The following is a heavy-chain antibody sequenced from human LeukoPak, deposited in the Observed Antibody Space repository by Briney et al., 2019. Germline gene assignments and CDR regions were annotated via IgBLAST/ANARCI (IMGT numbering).Heavy chain of an antibody. D-gene: IGHD1-1*01. CDR2: ISYDGSNK. CDR1: GFTFSSYA. J-gene: IGHJ4*02. Sequence: GGSLRLSCAASGFTFSSYAMHWVRQAPGKGLEWVAVISYDGSNKYYADSVKGRFTISRDNPRNTLYLQMNSLRAEDTAVYYCARDYWNDGDGGDHWGQGTLVSVSS. CDR3: ARDYWNDGDGGDH. V-gene: IGHV3-30*04.